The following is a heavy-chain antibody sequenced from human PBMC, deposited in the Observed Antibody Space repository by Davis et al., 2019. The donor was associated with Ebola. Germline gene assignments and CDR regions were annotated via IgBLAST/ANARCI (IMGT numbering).Heavy chain of an antibody. CDR1: GYSFTTYW. D-gene: IGHD2/OR15-2a*01. CDR3: AKQASLYGSIDY. J-gene: IGHJ4*02. V-gene: IGHV5-51*01. Sequence: GESLKISCKDSGYSFTTYWIAWVRQTPAKGPEWMGIIYTGDSDTRYSPSFEGQVTISVDRSISTAFLQWSSLKASDTAMYYCAKQASLYGSIDYWGQGTLVTVSS. CDR2: IYTGDSDT.